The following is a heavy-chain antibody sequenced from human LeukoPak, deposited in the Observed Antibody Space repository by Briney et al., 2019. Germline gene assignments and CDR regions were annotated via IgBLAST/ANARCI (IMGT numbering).Heavy chain of an antibody. CDR3: ARGPGSSGGAYVGDY. D-gene: IGHD3-22*01. CDR2: ITNDGSST. V-gene: IGHV3-74*01. J-gene: IGHJ4*01. CDR1: GLTFSSHW. Sequence: GGCLRLSCAASGLTFSSHWMHWVRQARGKGLVWVSRITNDGSSTTYADSVKGRFPISRDNAKSTLYLQMSSLRAEDTAVYYCARGPGSSGGAYVGDYWGPGTLVTVSS.